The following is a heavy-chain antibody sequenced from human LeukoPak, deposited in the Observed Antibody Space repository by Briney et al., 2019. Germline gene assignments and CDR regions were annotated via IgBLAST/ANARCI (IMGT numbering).Heavy chain of an antibody. J-gene: IGHJ6*03. V-gene: IGHV1-69*13. CDR2: IIPIFGTA. D-gene: IGHD2-2*02. CDR3: ARRGCSSTRCYTPFNYYYYYMDV. CDR1: GGTFSSYA. Sequence: ASVKVSCKASGGTFSSYAISWVRQAPGQGLEWMGGIIPIFGTANYAQKVQGRVTITADESTSTAYMELSSLRSEDTAVYYCARRGCSSTRCYTPFNYYYYYMDVWGKGTTVTVSS.